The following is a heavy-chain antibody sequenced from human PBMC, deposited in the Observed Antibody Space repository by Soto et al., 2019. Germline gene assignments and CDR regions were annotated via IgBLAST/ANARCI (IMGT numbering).Heavy chain of an antibody. CDR1: GYSFTSYW. J-gene: IGHJ3*02. Sequence: GEYLKISWKGSGYSFTSYWIGGVRQMPGKGLEWMGIIYPGDSDTRYSPSFQGQVTISADKSISTAYLQWSSLKASDTAMYYCASNPGRLAYFGGDCDPRAFDICCQGTMVTVSS. CDR2: IYPGDSDT. V-gene: IGHV5-51*01. D-gene: IGHD2-21*02. CDR3: ASNPGRLAYFGGDCDPRAFDI.